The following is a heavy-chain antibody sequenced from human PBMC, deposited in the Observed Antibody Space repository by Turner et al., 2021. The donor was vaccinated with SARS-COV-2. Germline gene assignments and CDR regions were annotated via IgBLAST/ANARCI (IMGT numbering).Heavy chain of an antibody. J-gene: IGHJ4*02. Sequence: VQLVESGGGVVQPGRSLRLSCADSGFTFSSYWMSWVRQAPGKGLEWVANIKQDGSEKYYVDSVKGRFTISRDNAKNSLYLQMNSLRAEDTAVYYCARLGGSSWYFDYWGQGTLVTVSS. D-gene: IGHD6-13*01. CDR2: IKQDGSEK. CDR1: GFTFSSYW. CDR3: ARLGGSSWYFDY. V-gene: IGHV3-7*01.